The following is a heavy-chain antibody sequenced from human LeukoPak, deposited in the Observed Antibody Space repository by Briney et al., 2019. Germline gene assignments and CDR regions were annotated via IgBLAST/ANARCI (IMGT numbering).Heavy chain of an antibody. Sequence: PGGSLRLSCAASGFIFSMYSMNWVRQAPGKGLEWVSHISGGSPVIDYADSVKGRFTISRENAKNSLYLQMNSLRAEDTAVYYCARDHDSGGYWDNDYWGQGTLVTVSS. D-gene: IGHD3-22*01. CDR3: ARDHDSGGYWDNDY. CDR2: ISGGSPVI. V-gene: IGHV3-48*01. CDR1: GFIFSMYS. J-gene: IGHJ4*02.